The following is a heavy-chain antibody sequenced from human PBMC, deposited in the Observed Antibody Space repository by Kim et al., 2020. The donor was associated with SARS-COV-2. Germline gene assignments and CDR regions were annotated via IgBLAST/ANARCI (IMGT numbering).Heavy chain of an antibody. Sequence: NPPLKSRVNISVDTSKNQFSLKLSSVTAADTAVYYCARETVVAATKYFDYWGQGTLVTVSS. D-gene: IGHD2-15*01. V-gene: IGHV4-59*01. J-gene: IGHJ4*02. CDR3: ARETVVAATKYFDY.